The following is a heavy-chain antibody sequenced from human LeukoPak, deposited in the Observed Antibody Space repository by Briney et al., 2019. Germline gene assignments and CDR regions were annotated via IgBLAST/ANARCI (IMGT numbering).Heavy chain of an antibody. CDR1: GFTFSNYA. CDR2: VSGAGGST. J-gene: IGHJ4*02. Sequence: GGSLRLSCAASGFTFSNYAMSWIRQAPGKGLEWVSSVSGAGGSTYYADSVEGRFTISRDNSKNTLFLQMNSLRAEDTALYYCAKVSSGWYWNYFDYWGQGTLVTVSS. D-gene: IGHD6-19*01. V-gene: IGHV3-23*01. CDR3: AKVSSGWYWNYFDY.